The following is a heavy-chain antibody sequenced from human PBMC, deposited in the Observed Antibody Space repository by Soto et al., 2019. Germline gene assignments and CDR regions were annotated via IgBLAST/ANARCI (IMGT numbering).Heavy chain of an antibody. CDR1: GFTFSSYA. J-gene: IGHJ4*02. Sequence: GGSLRLSCAASGFTFSSYAMHWVRQAPGKGLEWVAVISYDGSNKYYADSVKGRFTISRDNSKNTLYLQMNSLRAEDTAVYYCARDPQLWRQYYFDYWGQGT. CDR2: ISYDGSNK. CDR3: ARDPQLWRQYYFDY. D-gene: IGHD5-18*01. V-gene: IGHV3-30-3*01.